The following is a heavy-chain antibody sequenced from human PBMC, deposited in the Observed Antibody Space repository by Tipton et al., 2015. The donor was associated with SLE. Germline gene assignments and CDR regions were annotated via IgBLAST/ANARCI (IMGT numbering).Heavy chain of an antibody. CDR1: GFTFSYYS. J-gene: IGHJ4*02. CDR3: TRQRGTDFDN. CDR2: ISGSSTFI. Sequence: GSLRLSCAASGFTFSYYSMNWVRQAPGKGLEWISSISGSSTFIYYVDSVKGRFTISRDNAKNSLFLQMDSLRGADTALYYCTRQRGTDFDNWGQGTLVTVAS. D-gene: IGHD6-25*01. V-gene: IGHV3-21*01.